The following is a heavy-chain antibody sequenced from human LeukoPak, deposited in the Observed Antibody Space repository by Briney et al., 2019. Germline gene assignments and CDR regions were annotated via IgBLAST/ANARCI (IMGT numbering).Heavy chain of an antibody. Sequence: GGSLRLSCAASGFTFSSYSMNWVRQAPGKGLEWVSSISSSGSYIYYADSVKGRFTISRDNAKNSLYLQMNSLRAENTAVYYCARWTVVDYWGQGTLVTVFS. V-gene: IGHV3-21*01. D-gene: IGHD4-23*01. CDR1: GFTFSSYS. CDR3: ARWTVVDY. J-gene: IGHJ4*02. CDR2: ISSSGSYI.